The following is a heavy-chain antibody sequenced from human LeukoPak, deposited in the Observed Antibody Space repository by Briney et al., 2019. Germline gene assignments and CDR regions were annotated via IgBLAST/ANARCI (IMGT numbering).Heavy chain of an antibody. CDR2: INHSGST. V-gene: IGHV4-34*01. CDR3: ARASVAGTDY. J-gene: IGHJ4*02. Sequence: PSETLSLTCAVYGGSFSGYYWSWIRQPPGKGLEWIGEINHSGSTNYNPSLKSRVTISVDTSKNQFSLKLSSVTAADTAVYYCARASVAGTDYWGQGTLVTVSS. CDR1: GGSFSGYY. D-gene: IGHD6-19*01.